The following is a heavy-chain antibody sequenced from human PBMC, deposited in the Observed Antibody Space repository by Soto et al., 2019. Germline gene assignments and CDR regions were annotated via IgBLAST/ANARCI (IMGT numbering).Heavy chain of an antibody. Sequence: SETLCFTCTLSGASLSSMSYSWGWIRQPPGKGLEWVGSLFFTGNIYYNPSLKSRVTISVDTSRNQFSLMVNSVTAADTAVYYCASRHCSGGSSYHPGFDSWGQGALVTVSS. CDR2: LFFTGNI. CDR1: GASLSSMSYS. CDR3: ASRHCSGGSSYHPGFDS. D-gene: IGHD2-15*01. J-gene: IGHJ4*02. V-gene: IGHV4-39*01.